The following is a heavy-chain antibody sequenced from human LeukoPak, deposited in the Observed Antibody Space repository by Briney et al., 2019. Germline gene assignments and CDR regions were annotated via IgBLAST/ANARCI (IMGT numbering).Heavy chain of an antibody. J-gene: IGHJ4*02. D-gene: IGHD6-13*01. CDR2: IIPIFGTA. CDR1: GGTFSSYA. CDR3: ASTSKIAAAGHDY. Sequence: SVKVSCKASGGTFSSYAIRWVRQAPGQGLEWMGRIIPIFGTANYAQKFQGRVTITTDESTSTAYMELSSLRSEDTAVYYCASTSKIAAAGHDYWGQGTLVTVSS. V-gene: IGHV1-69*05.